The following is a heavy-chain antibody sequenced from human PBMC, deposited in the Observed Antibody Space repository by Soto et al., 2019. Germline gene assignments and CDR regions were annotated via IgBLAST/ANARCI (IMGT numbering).Heavy chain of an antibody. Sequence: QVQLVESGGGVVQPGRSLRLSCAASGFTFSSYGMHWVRQAPGKGLEWVAVIWYDGSNKYYADSVKGRFTISRDNSKNTLYLQMNSLRAEDTAVYYCAREAPHDYYGMDVWGQGTTVTVSS. CDR2: IWYDGSNK. V-gene: IGHV3-33*01. CDR3: AREAPHDYYGMDV. J-gene: IGHJ6*02. CDR1: GFTFSSYG.